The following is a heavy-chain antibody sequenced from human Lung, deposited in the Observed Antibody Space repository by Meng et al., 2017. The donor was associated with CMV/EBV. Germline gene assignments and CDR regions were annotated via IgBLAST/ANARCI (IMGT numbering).Heavy chain of an antibody. D-gene: IGHD3-10*01. CDR1: GDSITNHNW. CDR2: IPHRGSS. V-gene: IGHV4-4*02. Sequence: QVQLLGSGPALVKPSETLSLTCAVSGDSITNHNWWAWVRQPPGKGLEWIGEIPHRGSSAYNPSLKSRVSMSIDKSKNQFSLKLTSVTAADTAVYHCLRRSGGSVWGQGTLVTVSS. J-gene: IGHJ1*01. CDR3: LRRSGGSV.